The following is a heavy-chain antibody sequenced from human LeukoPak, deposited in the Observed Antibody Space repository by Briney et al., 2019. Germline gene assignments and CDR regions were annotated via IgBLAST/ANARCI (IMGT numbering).Heavy chain of an antibody. CDR1: GFTFSSSA. Sequence: GRSLRLSCGASGFTFSSSAMNWVRQAPGKGLEWVSSINNVGSHIYYAGSVRGRFTISRDNAKNSLYLQMSSLRAEDTAVYYCTRDPTQYLRYGYFDYWGQGTLVTVSS. J-gene: IGHJ4*02. D-gene: IGHD4-11*01. CDR3: TRDPTQYLRYGYFDY. V-gene: IGHV3-21*01. CDR2: INNVGSHI.